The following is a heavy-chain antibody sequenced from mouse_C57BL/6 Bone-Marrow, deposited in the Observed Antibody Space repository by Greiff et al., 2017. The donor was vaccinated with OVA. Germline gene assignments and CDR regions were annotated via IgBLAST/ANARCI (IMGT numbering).Heavy chain of an antibody. CDR2: IDPSDSYT. J-gene: IGHJ1*03. CDR1: GYTFTSYW. Sequence: VQLQQSGAELVKPGASVKLSCKASGYTFTSYWMQWVKQRPGQGLEWIGEIDPSDSYTNYNQKFKGKATLTVDTSSSTAYMQLSSLTSEDSAVYYCARAILMAGYFDVWGRGTTVTVSS. V-gene: IGHV1-50*01. CDR3: ARAILMAGYFDV.